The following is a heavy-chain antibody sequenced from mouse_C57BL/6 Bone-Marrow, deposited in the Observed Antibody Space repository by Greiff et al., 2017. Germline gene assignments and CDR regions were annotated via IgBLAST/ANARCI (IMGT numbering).Heavy chain of an antibody. V-gene: IGHV1-81*01. CDR3: ARGSHYGSSTWFAY. J-gene: IGHJ3*01. CDR2: IYPRSGHT. D-gene: IGHD1-1*01. Sequence: QVQLQQSGAELARPGASVKLSCKASGYTFTSYGISWVKQRTGQGLEWIGEIYPRSGHTYYNEKFKGKATLTADKSSSTAYMELRSLTSEDSAVYFCARGSHYGSSTWFAYWGQGTLVTVSA. CDR1: GYTFTSYG.